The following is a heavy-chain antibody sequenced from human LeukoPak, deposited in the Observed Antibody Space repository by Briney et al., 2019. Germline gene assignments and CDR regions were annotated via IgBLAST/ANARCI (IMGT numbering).Heavy chain of an antibody. J-gene: IGHJ5*02. D-gene: IGHD2-15*01. Sequence: PSETLSLTCAVYGGSFSGYYWSWIRQPPGKGLEWIGEINHSGSTNYNPSLKSRVTISVDTSKNQFSLKLSSVTAADTAVYYCARAQRPPLKGYCSGGSCSSRFDPWGQGTLVTVSS. CDR1: GGSFSGYY. CDR2: INHSGST. V-gene: IGHV4-34*01. CDR3: ARAQRPPLKGYCSGGSCSSRFDP.